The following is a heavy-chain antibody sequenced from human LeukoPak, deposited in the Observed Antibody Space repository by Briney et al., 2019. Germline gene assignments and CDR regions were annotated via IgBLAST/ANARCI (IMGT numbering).Heavy chain of an antibody. D-gene: IGHD6-19*01. Sequence: GGSLRLSCAASGFTFSSYAMSWVRQAPGKGLEWVSAISGSGGSTYYADSVKGRFTISRDNSKNTLYLQMNSLRAEDTAVYYRAKSSVAGTLAYFDYWGQGTLVTVSS. CDR3: AKSSVAGTLAYFDY. J-gene: IGHJ4*02. V-gene: IGHV3-23*01. CDR2: ISGSGGST. CDR1: GFTFSSYA.